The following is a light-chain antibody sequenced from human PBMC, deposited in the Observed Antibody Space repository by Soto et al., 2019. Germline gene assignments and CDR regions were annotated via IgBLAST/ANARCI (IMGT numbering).Light chain of an antibody. CDR1: KSNIGTNY. J-gene: IGLJ3*02. V-gene: IGLV1-47*01. Sequence: QSVLTQPPSVSGTPGQRVTISCSGTKSNIGTNYVFWYQHLPGTAPKLLLYKNDQRPSGVPDRFSGSKSGTSASLAISGLRSDDEAHYSCASWDESLSGVVFGGGTKLTVL. CDR3: ASWDESLSGVV. CDR2: KND.